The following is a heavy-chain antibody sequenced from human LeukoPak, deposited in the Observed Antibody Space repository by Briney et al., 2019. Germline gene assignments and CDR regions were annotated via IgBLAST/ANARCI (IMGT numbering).Heavy chain of an antibody. V-gene: IGHV3-30-3*01. CDR1: GFTFSSYA. D-gene: IGHD3-10*01. Sequence: GGSLRLSCAASGFTFSSYAMHWVRQAPGKGLEWVAVISYDGSNKYYADSVKGRFTISRDNSKNTLYLQMNSLRAEDTAVYYCAKERLWFGETDLFDYWGQGTLVTVSS. CDR2: ISYDGSNK. CDR3: AKERLWFGETDLFDY. J-gene: IGHJ4*02.